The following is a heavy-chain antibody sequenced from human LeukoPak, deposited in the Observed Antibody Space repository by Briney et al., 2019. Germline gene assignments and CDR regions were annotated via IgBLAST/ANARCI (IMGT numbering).Heavy chain of an antibody. CDR2: IYYSGST. D-gene: IGHD3-3*01. Sequence: TSETLSLTCTVSGGSINGYYWNWIRQPPGKGLEWIGYIYYSGSTNYNPSLKSRVTISVDTSKNHFSLKLSSVTAADTAVYYCARDSTDYDFWSGYYTGWFDPWGQGTLVTVSS. J-gene: IGHJ5*02. V-gene: IGHV4-59*12. CDR3: ARDSTDYDFWSGYYTGWFDP. CDR1: GGSINGYY.